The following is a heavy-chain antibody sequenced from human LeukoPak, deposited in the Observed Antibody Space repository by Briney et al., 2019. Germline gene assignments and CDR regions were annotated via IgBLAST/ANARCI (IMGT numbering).Heavy chain of an antibody. CDR3: ASLDTALLKGGY. D-gene: IGHD5-18*01. V-gene: IGHV3-30*02. Sequence: PGGSLRLSCAASGFTFSSYGMHWVRQAPGKGLEWVAFIRYDGSNKYYADSVKGRFTASRDNAENSLYLQMNSLRAGDTALYYCASLDTALLKGGYWGQGTLVTVSS. J-gene: IGHJ4*02. CDR2: IRYDGSNK. CDR1: GFTFSSYG.